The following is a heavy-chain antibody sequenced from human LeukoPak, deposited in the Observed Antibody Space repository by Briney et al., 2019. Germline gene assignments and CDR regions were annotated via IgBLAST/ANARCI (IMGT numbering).Heavy chain of an antibody. Sequence: GSLRRSWAACGVKVVNAWMAGGRQATGKGLEWVGRMESNPAGGRVDYDAPVKGRFTISRDDSRSTLYLQLNNLGADDTAVYYCTTLAFDVHYWGRGTLITVSS. CDR3: TTLAFDVHY. V-gene: IGHV3-15*04. J-gene: IGHJ4*02. CDR1: GVKVVNAW. D-gene: IGHD2/OR15-2a*01. CDR2: MESNPAGGRV.